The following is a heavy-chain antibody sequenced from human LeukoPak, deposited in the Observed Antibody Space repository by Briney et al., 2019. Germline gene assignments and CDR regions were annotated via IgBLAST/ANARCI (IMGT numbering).Heavy chain of an antibody. D-gene: IGHD6-13*01. CDR3: AVRNRSSWSPFDF. V-gene: IGHV1-18*01. Sequence: ASVKVSCKASGYTFTSYGISWVRQAPGQGLEWMGWIRVDNGNTKYAQKLQGRVTMTTDTSTSTAYMELRSLTSDDTAVYYCAVRNRSSWSPFDFWGQGTLVTVSS. CDR2: IRVDNGNT. CDR1: GYTFTSYG. J-gene: IGHJ4*02.